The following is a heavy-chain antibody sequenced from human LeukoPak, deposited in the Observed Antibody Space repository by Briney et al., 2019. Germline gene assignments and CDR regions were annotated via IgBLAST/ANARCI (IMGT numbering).Heavy chain of an antibody. V-gene: IGHV1-8*01. CDR2: MNPNSGNT. J-gene: IGHJ6*03. CDR1: GYTFTSYD. CDR3: ARASRGKYSSASVIGYYYYMDV. D-gene: IGHD6-6*01. Sequence: GSVNVSFQASGYTFTSYDINWERPATRQGPEWMGWMNPNSGNTGYSQKFQGRVTMTRNTSISTAYMELSSLRSEDTAVYYCARASRGKYSSASVIGYYYYMDVWGKGTTVTVSS.